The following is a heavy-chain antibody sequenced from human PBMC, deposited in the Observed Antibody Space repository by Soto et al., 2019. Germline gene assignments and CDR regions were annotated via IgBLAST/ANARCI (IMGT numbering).Heavy chain of an antibody. Sequence: QVQLQESGPGLVKPSQTLSLTCTVSGGSISSGSYYWSWIRQPPGKGLEWIGYIYYSGSTNYNPSLKSRVTISVDTSKNQFSLKLSSVTAADTAVYYCARGLAGYSSSWYMENWFDPWGQGTLVTVSS. V-gene: IGHV4-61*01. CDR1: GGSISSGSYY. CDR2: IYYSGST. D-gene: IGHD6-13*01. J-gene: IGHJ5*02. CDR3: ARGLAGYSSSWYMENWFDP.